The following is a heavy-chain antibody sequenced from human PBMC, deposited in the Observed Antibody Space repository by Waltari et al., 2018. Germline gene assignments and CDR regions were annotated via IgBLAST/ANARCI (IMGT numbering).Heavy chain of an antibody. CDR1: GEKRRSNW. CDR2: IKQDGSEK. Sequence: EGERGEEGGGKAQRGGGKREGGGEGGEKRRSNWKRGERQAPGKGLEWVANIKQDGSEKSYVDSVKGRFTISGDNAKNSLYLQMNSLRAEATAVYYCARALAGTTYNYWGQGTLVTVSS. J-gene: IGHJ4*02. V-gene: IGHV3-7*04. D-gene: IGHD1-7*01. CDR3: ARALAGTTYNY.